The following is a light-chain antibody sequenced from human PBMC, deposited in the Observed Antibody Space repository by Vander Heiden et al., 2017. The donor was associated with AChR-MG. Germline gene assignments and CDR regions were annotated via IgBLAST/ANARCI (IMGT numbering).Light chain of an antibody. CDR2: GAS. V-gene: IGKV1-16*02. CDR3: QQDKNYPFT. CDR1: QVINNY. J-gene: IGKJ2*01. Sequence: DIQMTQSPASLSASVGDSVTITCRASQVINNYVAWFQQKPGKAPESLIYGASSLHSGVPSKFSGSGFGTDFTLTISSLQPEDFATYYCQQDKNYPFTFGQGTKLEIK.